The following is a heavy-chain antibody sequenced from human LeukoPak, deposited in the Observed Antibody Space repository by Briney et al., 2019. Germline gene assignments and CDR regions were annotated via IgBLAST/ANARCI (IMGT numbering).Heavy chain of an antibody. CDR1: GYSFNSCW. Sequence: GESLKISFQGSGYSFNSCWIGWVRPMPGKGLEWMGMIYPGDSDTRYSPSFQGQVTFSTDKSTSTASLQWRSLKASDTAMYYCARRLCSGGSCYYFDYWGQGTLVTVSS. V-gene: IGHV5-51*01. CDR3: ARRLCSGGSCYYFDY. CDR2: IYPGDSDT. D-gene: IGHD2-15*01. J-gene: IGHJ4*02.